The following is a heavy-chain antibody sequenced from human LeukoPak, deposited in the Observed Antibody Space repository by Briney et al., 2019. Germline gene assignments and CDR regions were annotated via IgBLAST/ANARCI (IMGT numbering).Heavy chain of an antibody. CDR3: ARGPVGGTTYNDGDAFDI. D-gene: IGHD1-7*01. Sequence: KASETLSLTCTVSGGSITSYFWSWIRQPAGKGLEWIGYIYYSGSTNYNPSLKSRVTISVDTSKNQFSLKLSSVTAADTAVYYCARGPVGGTTYNDGDAFDIWGQGTMVTVSS. V-gene: IGHV4-59*01. CDR1: GGSITSYF. CDR2: IYYSGST. J-gene: IGHJ3*02.